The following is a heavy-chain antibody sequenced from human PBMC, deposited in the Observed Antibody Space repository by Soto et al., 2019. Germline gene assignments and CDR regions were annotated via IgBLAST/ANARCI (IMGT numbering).Heavy chain of an antibody. V-gene: IGHV3-30*18. J-gene: IGHJ6*02. CDR2: ISHDGSNK. D-gene: IGHD3-22*01. CDR3: AKDDSNRWYNYYAMDV. CDR1: GFTFYKYG. Sequence: QVQLVESGGGVVQPGRSLRLSCAASGFTFYKYGMHWVRQAPGKGLEWVALISHDGSNKYYGDSVKGRFTIARDNSKNTVFLQMNSLRPEDTALYFCAKDDSNRWYNYYAMDVWGQGTTVTVSS.